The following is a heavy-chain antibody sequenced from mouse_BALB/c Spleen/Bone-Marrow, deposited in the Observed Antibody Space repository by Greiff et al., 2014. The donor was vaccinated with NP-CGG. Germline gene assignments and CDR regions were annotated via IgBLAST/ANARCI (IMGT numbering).Heavy chain of an antibody. J-gene: IGHJ2*01. D-gene: IGHD2-10*02. Sequence: VQLQQSGAELVRPGSSVKISCKASGYPFSSYWMNWVKQRPGQGPEWIGQIYPGDGETNYNGKFKGNATLTADKSSSTAYMQLISLTSEDSAVYFCARKYGDYWGQGTTLTVSS. CDR3: ARKYGDY. V-gene: IGHV1-80*01. CDR1: GYPFSSYW. CDR2: IYPGDGET.